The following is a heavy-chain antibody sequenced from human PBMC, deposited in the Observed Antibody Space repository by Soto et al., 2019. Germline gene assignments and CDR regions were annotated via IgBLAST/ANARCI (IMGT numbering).Heavy chain of an antibody. CDR1: GFTFSSYG. CDR2: ISYDGSNK. Sequence: GGSLRLSCAASGFTFSSYGMHWVRQAPGKGLEWVAVISYDGSNKYYADSVKGRFTISRDNSKNTLYLQMNSLRAEDTAVYYCAKEAEQQLVGRYYYYGMDVWGQGTTVTVSS. J-gene: IGHJ6*02. V-gene: IGHV3-30*18. CDR3: AKEAEQQLVGRYYYYGMDV. D-gene: IGHD6-13*01.